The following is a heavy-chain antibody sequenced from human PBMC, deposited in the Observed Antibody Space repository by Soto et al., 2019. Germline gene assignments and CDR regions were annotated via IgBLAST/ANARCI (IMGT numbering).Heavy chain of an antibody. V-gene: IGHV3-21*01. CDR3: ARDHPWSSSTSCTRGY. CDR2: ISTRSSYI. J-gene: IGHJ4*02. CDR1: GFSFSSYT. Sequence: PGGSLRLSCAASGFSFSSYTMNWVRQAPGKGLEWVSSISTRSSYIYYADSVKGRFTISRDNAQNSLYLQMNSLRAEDTAVSYCARDHPWSSSTSCTRGYCGQGTLGTVAS. D-gene: IGHD2-2*01.